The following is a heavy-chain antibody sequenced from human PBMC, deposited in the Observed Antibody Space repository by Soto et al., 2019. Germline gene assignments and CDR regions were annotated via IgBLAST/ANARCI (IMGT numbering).Heavy chain of an antibody. J-gene: IGHJ4*02. V-gene: IGHV5-10-1*01. CDR1: GYSFTSYW. Sequence: PGESLKISCKGSGYSFTSYWISWVRQMPGKGLEWMGRIDPSDSYTNYSPSFQGHVTISADKSISTAYLQWSSLKASDTAMYYCAILRQGIAVAAQGGYYFDYCGQGTLVTVYS. CDR2: IDPSDSYT. CDR3: AILRQGIAVAAQGGYYFDY. D-gene: IGHD6-19*01.